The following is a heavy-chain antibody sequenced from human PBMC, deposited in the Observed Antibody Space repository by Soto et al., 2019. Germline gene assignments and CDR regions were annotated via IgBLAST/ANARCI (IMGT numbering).Heavy chain of an antibody. J-gene: IGHJ3*02. CDR3: ATAHRMAPFDI. CDR1: GFIFSPYG. Sequence: QPGGSLRLSCAASGFIFSPYGIHWVRQAPGKGLEWVALIRNDGSDKYYAESVTGRFTISRDNSKNTVYLQMNSLRAEDTALYFSATAHRMAPFDIWGQGTMVTVSS. CDR2: IRNDGSDK. V-gene: IGHV3-30*02.